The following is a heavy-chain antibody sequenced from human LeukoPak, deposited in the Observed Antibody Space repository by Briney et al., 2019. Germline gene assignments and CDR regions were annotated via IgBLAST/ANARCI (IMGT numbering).Heavy chain of an antibody. CDR2: IIPIFGTA. CDR3: AASLSRGHYDFWSGYYTSIDY. Sequence: SVKVSCKASGGTFSSYAISWVRQAPGQGLEWMGGIIPIFGTANYAQKFQGRVTITADESTGTAYMELSSLRSEDTAVYYCAASLSRGHYDFWSGYYTSIDYWGQGTLVTVSS. D-gene: IGHD3-3*01. CDR1: GGTFSSYA. J-gene: IGHJ4*02. V-gene: IGHV1-69*13.